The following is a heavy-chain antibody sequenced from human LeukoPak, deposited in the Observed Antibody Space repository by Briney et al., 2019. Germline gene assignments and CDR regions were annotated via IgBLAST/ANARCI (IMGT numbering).Heavy chain of an antibody. D-gene: IGHD3-10*01. CDR1: GDSISSSSYY. J-gene: IGHJ5*02. CDR2: IYYSGST. CDR3: ARHRPEYGSGSYGWFDP. V-gene: IGHV4-39*01. Sequence: SETLSLTCIVSGDSISSSSYYWGWIRQPPGKGLEWIGNIYYSGSTYYNPSLKSRVTISVDTSKNRFSLKLSSVTAADTAVYYCARHRPEYGSGSYGWFDPWGQGTLVTVSS.